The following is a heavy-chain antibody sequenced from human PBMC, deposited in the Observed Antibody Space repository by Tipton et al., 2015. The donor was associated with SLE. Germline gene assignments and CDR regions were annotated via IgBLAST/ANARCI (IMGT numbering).Heavy chain of an antibody. CDR3: ATVVAAAGPPGEYFHH. CDR2: IIPIFGTA. CDR1: GGTFSSYA. D-gene: IGHD6-13*01. V-gene: IGHV1-69*01. Sequence: QLVQSGPEVKKPGSSVKVSCKASGGTFSSYAIGWVRQAPGQGLEWMGGIIPIFGTATYAQNFQGRVSITADESTGTAYMELSSLRSEDTAVYYCATVVAAAGPPGEYFHHWGQGTLVTVPS. J-gene: IGHJ1*01.